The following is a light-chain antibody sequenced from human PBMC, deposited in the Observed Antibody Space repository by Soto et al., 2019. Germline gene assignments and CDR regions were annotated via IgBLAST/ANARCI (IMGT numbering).Light chain of an antibody. Sequence: QSALTQPASVSGSPGQSITISCTGTSSDVGGYNFVSWYQQHPGKAPKLMIYEVNNRPSGISNRFSGSKSGNTASLTISGLQAEDEADYYCTSYTSRSTLVFGTGTKLTVL. CDR3: TSYTSRSTLV. CDR2: EVN. J-gene: IGLJ1*01. CDR1: SSDVGGYNF. V-gene: IGLV2-14*01.